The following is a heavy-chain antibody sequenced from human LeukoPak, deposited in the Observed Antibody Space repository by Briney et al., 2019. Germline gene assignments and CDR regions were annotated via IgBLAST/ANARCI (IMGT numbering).Heavy chain of an antibody. Sequence: GGSLRLSCAGSGFTFSSHSMNWVRQAPGKGLEWVSSISTSSSYIDYADSVKGRFTISRDNAKNSLYLQMNSLRAEDTAVYYCARVIAFRGYMDVWGKGTTVTVSS. CDR1: GFTFSSHS. J-gene: IGHJ6*03. V-gene: IGHV3-21*06. CDR2: ISTSSSYI. CDR3: ARVIAFRGYMDV. D-gene: IGHD3-16*02.